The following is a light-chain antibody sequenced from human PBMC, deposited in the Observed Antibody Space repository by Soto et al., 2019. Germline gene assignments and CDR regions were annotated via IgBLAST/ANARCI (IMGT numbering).Light chain of an antibody. J-gene: IGLJ1*01. V-gene: IGLV1-51*01. CDR3: GTWDTSLSSGYV. CDR1: SSNIGSNY. CDR2: DNN. Sequence: TQPPSVSEAAGQKVTISCSGSSSNIGSNYVSWYQQLPGTAPKLLIHDNNERSSGIPDRFSGSKSGTSATLGITGLQTGDEADYYCGTWDTSLSSGYVFGTGTKVTVL.